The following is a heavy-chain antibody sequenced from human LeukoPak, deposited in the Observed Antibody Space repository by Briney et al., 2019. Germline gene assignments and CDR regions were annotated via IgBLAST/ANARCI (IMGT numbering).Heavy chain of an antibody. CDR1: GFTFSTYA. Sequence: GGSLRLSCAASGFTFSTYAMGWVRQAPGKGLEWVSSIKGGGGDPFYADSVKGRFTISRDNSKSTLFLQLNSLRADDTAVYYCAKGGHDFNPFYWWGQGTLVTVPS. D-gene: IGHD2-21*02. J-gene: IGHJ4*02. CDR2: IKGGGGDP. V-gene: IGHV3-23*01. CDR3: AKGGHDFNPFYW.